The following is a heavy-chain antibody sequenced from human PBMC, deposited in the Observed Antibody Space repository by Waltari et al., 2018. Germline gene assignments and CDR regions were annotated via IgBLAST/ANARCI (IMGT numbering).Heavy chain of an antibody. CDR3: ARDDRRGYSYGYDYYYGMDV. CDR2: IIPIFGTA. CDR1: GGTFSSYA. V-gene: IGHV1-69*01. D-gene: IGHD5-18*01. Sequence: QVQLVQSGAEVKKPGSSVKVSCKASGGTFSSYAISWVRTAPGKGHEWMGGIIPIFGTANYAQKFQGRVTITADESTSTAYMELSSLRSEDTAVYYCARDDRRGYSYGYDYYYGMDVWGQGTTVTVSS. J-gene: IGHJ6*02.